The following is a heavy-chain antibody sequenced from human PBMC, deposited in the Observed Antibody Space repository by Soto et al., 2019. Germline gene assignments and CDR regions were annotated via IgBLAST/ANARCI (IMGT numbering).Heavy chain of an antibody. D-gene: IGHD3-10*01. J-gene: IGHJ4*02. Sequence: SETLSLTCTVSGGSISGYYWSWIRQPPGKGLEWIGYIYYSGSTNYNPSLKSRVTISIDTSKNQFSLKLSSVTAADTAVYYCARGVGYYGSGSPKTYYFDYWGQGTLVTVSS. CDR3: ARGVGYYGSGSPKTYYFDY. CDR1: GGSISGYY. V-gene: IGHV4-59*12. CDR2: IYYSGST.